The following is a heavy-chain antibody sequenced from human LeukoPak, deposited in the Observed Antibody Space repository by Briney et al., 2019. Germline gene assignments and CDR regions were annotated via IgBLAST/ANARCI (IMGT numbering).Heavy chain of an antibody. Sequence: PSETLSLTCTVSGGSISSSSYYWGWIRQPPGKGLEWIGSIYYSGSTYYNPSLKSRVTISVDTSKNQFSLKLSSVTAADTAVYYCARNVLRFLEWLFWFDPWGQGTLVTVSS. D-gene: IGHD3-3*01. V-gene: IGHV4-39*07. CDR1: GGSISSSSYY. J-gene: IGHJ5*02. CDR2: IYYSGST. CDR3: ARNVLRFLEWLFWFDP.